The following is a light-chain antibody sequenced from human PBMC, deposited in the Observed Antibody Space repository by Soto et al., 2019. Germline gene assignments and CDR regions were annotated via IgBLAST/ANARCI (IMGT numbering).Light chain of an antibody. J-gene: IGKJ2*01. CDR1: QSISSW. Sequence: DIQMTQSPSTLSASVGDRVTITCRASQSISSWLAWYQQKPGKAPKLPIYKASSLESGVPSRFSGSGPGTEFTLTISSLQPDDFATYYCQQYNSYSFGQGTKVDIK. CDR3: QQYNSYS. V-gene: IGKV1-5*03. CDR2: KAS.